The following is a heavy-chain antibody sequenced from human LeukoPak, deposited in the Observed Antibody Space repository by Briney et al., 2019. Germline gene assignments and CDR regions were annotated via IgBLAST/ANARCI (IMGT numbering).Heavy chain of an antibody. V-gene: IGHV3-74*01. CDR1: GFTFTNYW. J-gene: IGHJ4*02. CDR2: INRDRSTT. CDR3: ARDKKSGASSEIDY. D-gene: IGHD1-26*01. Sequence: GGSLRLSCAASGFTFTNYWVNWVRQAPGKGLVWVSRINRDRSTTNYADSVKGRFTVSIYNAKNTLNFQMTSLRAEDTAVSYCARDKKSGASSEIDYWGQGTLVTVSS.